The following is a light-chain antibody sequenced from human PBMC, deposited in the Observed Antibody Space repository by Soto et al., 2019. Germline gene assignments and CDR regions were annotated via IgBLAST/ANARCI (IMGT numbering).Light chain of an antibody. V-gene: IGLV2-11*01. J-gene: IGLJ1*01. CDR3: CSYAGSYYV. CDR1: SSDVGGYNY. CDR2: DVS. Sequence: QSALTQPRSVSGSPGQSVTISCTGTSSDVGGYNYVSWYQQHPGKAPKLMIYDVSKRPSGVPDRFSGSKSGNTASLTISALQAADDADYYCCSYAGSYYVFGTGTKVTVL.